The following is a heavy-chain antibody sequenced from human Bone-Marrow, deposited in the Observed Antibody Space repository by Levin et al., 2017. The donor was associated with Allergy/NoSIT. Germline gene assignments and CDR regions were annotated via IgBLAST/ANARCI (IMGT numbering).Heavy chain of an antibody. CDR3: TTDLGYCSSTSCYNWFDP. D-gene: IGHD2-2*01. V-gene: IGHV3-15*01. CDR1: GFTFSNAW. J-gene: IGHJ5*02. CDR2: IKSKTDGGTT. Sequence: LSLTCAASGFTFSNAWMSWVRQAPGKGLEWVGRIKSKTDGGTTDYAAPVKGRFTISRDDSKNTLYLQMNSLKTEDTAVYYCTTDLGYCSSTSCYNWFDPWGQGTLVTVSS.